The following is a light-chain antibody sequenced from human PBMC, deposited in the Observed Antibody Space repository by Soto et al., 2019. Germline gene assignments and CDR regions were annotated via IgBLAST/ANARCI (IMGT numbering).Light chain of an antibody. V-gene: IGKV3D-20*02. Sequence: EIVLTQSPGTLSLSPGERATLSCRASQSVSSSYLAWYQQKPGQAPRLLIYDVSRRATAIPARFSGSGSWTDFTLTISSLEPEDFAVYYCQQRTSWPTSGGGTKVDIK. J-gene: IGKJ4*01. CDR3: QQRTSWPT. CDR1: QSVSSSY. CDR2: DVS.